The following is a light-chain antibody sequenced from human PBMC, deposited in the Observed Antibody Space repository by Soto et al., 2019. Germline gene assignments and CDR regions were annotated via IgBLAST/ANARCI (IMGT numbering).Light chain of an antibody. CDR2: RND. CDR3: AAWDGSLNGWV. Sequence: QSVLTQPPSVSGTPGQRITISCSGDSSNIGDNFVYWYQQVPETAPKLLIYRNDERPSGVPDRFSASKSGTSASLAISGLRSEDEADYYCAAWDGSLNGWVFGGGTKLTVL. J-gene: IGLJ3*02. CDR1: SSNIGDNF. V-gene: IGLV1-47*01.